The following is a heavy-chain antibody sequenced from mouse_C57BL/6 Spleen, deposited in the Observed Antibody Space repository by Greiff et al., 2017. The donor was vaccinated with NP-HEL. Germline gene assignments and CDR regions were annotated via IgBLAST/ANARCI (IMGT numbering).Heavy chain of an antibody. Sequence: QVQLQQPGAELVRPGSSVKLSCKASGYTFTSYWMHWVKQRPIQGLEWIGNIDPSDSETHYNQKFKDKATLTVDKSSSTAYMQLSSLTSEDSAVDYCATSHYYGSTPFAYWGQGTLVTVSA. CDR2: IDPSDSET. CDR1: GYTFTSYW. CDR3: ATSHYYGSTPFAY. V-gene: IGHV1-52*01. D-gene: IGHD1-1*01. J-gene: IGHJ3*01.